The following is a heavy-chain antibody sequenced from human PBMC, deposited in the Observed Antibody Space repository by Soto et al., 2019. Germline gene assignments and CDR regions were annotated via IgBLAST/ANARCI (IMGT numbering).Heavy chain of an antibody. CDR2: INAGNGNT. J-gene: IGHJ3*02. V-gene: IGHV1-3*01. CDR3: ASGMVRGAPGYAFDI. CDR1: GYTFTSYA. D-gene: IGHD3-10*01. Sequence: ASVKVSCKASGYTFTSYAMHWLRQSPGQRLEWMGWINAGNGNTKYSQKFQGRVTITRDTSASTAYMELSSLRSEDTAVYYCASGMVRGAPGYAFDIWGQGTMVTVSS.